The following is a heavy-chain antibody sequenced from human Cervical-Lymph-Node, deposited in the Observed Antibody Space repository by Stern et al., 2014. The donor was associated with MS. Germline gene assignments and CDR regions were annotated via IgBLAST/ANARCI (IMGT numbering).Heavy chain of an antibody. J-gene: IGHJ5*02. CDR2: GYYSGST. D-gene: IGHD4-11*01. Sequence: QVQLQESGTGLVKPSETLSLICTVSGGSISSYYWSWIRQPPGKGLEWIGYGYYSGSTNYNPSLKSRVTISVDTSKNQFSLKLTSVTAADTAMYYCARLRVITASFDPWGQGTLVTVSS. CDR1: GGSISSYY. V-gene: IGHV4-59*01. CDR3: ARLRVITASFDP.